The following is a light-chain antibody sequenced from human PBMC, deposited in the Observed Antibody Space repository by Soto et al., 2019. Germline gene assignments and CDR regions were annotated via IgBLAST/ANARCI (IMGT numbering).Light chain of an antibody. V-gene: IGKV3-15*01. CDR1: KSVSNN. CDR2: HAS. CDR3: QQYKWPLT. J-gene: IGKJ4*01. Sequence: EIVMTQSPATLSVSPGERATLPCRASKSVSNNLAWYQQKPGQAPRLLIYHASTGATGIPARFSGSGSGTELTLTISSVQSEDFAVYYCQQYKWPLTFGGGTKVEIK.